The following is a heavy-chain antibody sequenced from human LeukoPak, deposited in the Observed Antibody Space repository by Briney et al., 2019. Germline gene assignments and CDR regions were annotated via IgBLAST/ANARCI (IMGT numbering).Heavy chain of an antibody. CDR1: GFTFSSHD. V-gene: IGHV3-48*03. CDR2: ISSGGYTT. J-gene: IGHJ4*02. D-gene: IGHD3-10*01. CDR3: ARKGSSYAPSEPFYFDY. Sequence: GGSLRLSCTDSGFTFSSHDMNWVRQAPGKGLEWVSYISSGGYTTRYADSVKGRFTISRDNAKNSLYLQMNSLRTEDTAVYYCARKGSSYAPSEPFYFDYWGQGTLVTVSS.